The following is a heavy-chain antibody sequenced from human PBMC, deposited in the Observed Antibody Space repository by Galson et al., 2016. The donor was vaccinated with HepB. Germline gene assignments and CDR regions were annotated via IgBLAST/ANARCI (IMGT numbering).Heavy chain of an antibody. D-gene: IGHD3-3*02. CDR1: GGSLRDNY. CDR3: ARHREPLSEWLIWLEP. CDR2: INHRGST. J-gene: IGHJ5*02. Sequence: SETLSLTCGVYGGSLRDNYWTWIRQPPGKGLEWIAEINHRGSTNYNPSLKSRVTISVDTSKNQFSLKLSSVTAADTAVYYCARHREPLSEWLIWLEPWGQGTLVTVSS. V-gene: IGHV4-34*01.